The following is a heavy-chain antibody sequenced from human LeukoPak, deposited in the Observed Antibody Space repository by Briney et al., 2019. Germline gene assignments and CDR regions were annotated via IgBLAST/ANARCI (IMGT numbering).Heavy chain of an antibody. V-gene: IGHV4-4*02. CDR1: GASISSNNW. CDR2: IFHGGNT. Sequence: SGTLSLTCDVSGASISSNNWWSWVRQPPGKGLEWIGEIFHGGNTNYNPSLKSRVTISKDTSKNQFSLKLSSVTAADTAVYYCARDRLGGYSYVYWGQGSLVTVSS. D-gene: IGHD5-12*01. CDR3: ARDRLGGYSYVY. J-gene: IGHJ4*02.